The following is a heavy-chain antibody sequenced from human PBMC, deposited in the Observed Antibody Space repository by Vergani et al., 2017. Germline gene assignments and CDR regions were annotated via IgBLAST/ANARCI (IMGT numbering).Heavy chain of an antibody. CDR3: ARATIAARPIDY. J-gene: IGHJ4*02. D-gene: IGHD6-6*01. Sequence: EVQLVESGGGLVKPGGSLRLSCAASGFTFSSYSMNWVRQAPGKGLEWVSSISSSSSYIYYADSVKGRFTISRDNAKNSLYLQMNSLRAEDTDVYXCARATIAARPIDYWGQGTLVTVSS. CDR1: GFTFSSYS. V-gene: IGHV3-21*01. CDR2: ISSSSSYI.